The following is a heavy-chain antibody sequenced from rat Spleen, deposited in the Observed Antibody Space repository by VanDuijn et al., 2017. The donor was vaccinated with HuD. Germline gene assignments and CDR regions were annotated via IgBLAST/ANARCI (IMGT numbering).Heavy chain of an antibody. D-gene: IGHD4-3*01. V-gene: IGHV5-58*01. J-gene: IGHJ2*01. Sequence: EVQLAETGGGLVQPGRSLKLSCVASGFTFSRYWMYWVRQAPGKGLEWVSSISNDGGTTSYPYSVKGRFTISRDNAENTVYLQMNSLRSEDTATYYCAVAGYGYWGQGVMVTVSS. CDR2: ISNDGGTT. CDR3: AVAGYGY. CDR1: GFTFSRYW.